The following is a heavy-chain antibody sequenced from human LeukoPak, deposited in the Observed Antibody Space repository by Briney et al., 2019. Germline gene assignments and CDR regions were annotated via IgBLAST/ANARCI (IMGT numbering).Heavy chain of an antibody. CDR2: IKTDGSIT. CDR1: GFPFSNHW. D-gene: IGHD4-17*01. Sequence: GGSLRLSCVASGFPFSNHWMHWVRQAPGKGLVWVSRIKTDGSITSHADFVEGRFTISRDNAKNTVYLQLNSLRAEDTAVYYCVRDRTTVTVFDYWGQGTLVTVSS. CDR3: VRDRTTVTVFDY. V-gene: IGHV3-74*01. J-gene: IGHJ4*02.